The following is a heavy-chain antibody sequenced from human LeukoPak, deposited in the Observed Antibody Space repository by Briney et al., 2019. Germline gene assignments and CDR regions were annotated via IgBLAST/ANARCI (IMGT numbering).Heavy chain of an antibody. J-gene: IGHJ4*02. CDR3: ARIGLFDYGGFDY. CDR2: IYYSGST. V-gene: IGHV4-59*12. CDR1: GGSISGYY. D-gene: IGHD4-23*01. Sequence: SETLSLTCTVSGGSISGYYWSWIRQPPGKGLEWIGYIYYSGSTNYNPSLKSRVTISVDTSKNQFSLKLSSVTAADTAVYYCARIGLFDYGGFDYWGQGTLVTVSS.